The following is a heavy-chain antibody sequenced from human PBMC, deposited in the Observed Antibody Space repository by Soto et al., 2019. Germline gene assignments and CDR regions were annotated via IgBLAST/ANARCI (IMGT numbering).Heavy chain of an antibody. Sequence: SETLSLTCTVSGGSISSGGYYWSWIRQHPGKGLEWIGYIYYSGSTYYNPSLKSRVTISVDTSKNQFSLKLSSVTAADTAVYYCARGSSEAAAGTQYFQHWGQGTLVTVSS. D-gene: IGHD6-13*01. CDR1: GGSISSGGYY. CDR2: IYYSGST. CDR3: ARGSSEAAAGTQYFQH. V-gene: IGHV4-31*03. J-gene: IGHJ1*01.